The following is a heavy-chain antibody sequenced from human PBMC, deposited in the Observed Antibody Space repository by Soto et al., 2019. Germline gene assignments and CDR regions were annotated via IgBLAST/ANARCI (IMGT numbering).Heavy chain of an antibody. CDR1: GFPLSSYI. Sequence: GGYPIVPCASSGFPLSSYIMNLVRPAPGKGLEWVSYISSSSSTIYYADSVKGRFTISRDNAKNSLYLQMNSLRDEDTAVYYCASLLTYCSGGSCWVHHVPWGQGNLVTVS. V-gene: IGHV3-48*02. CDR2: ISSSSSTI. J-gene: IGHJ5*02. CDR3: ASLLTYCSGGSCWVHHVP. D-gene: IGHD2-15*01.